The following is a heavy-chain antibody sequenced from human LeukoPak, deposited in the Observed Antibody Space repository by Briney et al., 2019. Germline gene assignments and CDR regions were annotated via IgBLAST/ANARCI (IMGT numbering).Heavy chain of an antibody. V-gene: IGHV3-74*01. CDR1: GFTFSDHW. CDR2: IRNDGGET. J-gene: IGHJ4*02. D-gene: IGHD3-10*01. CDR3: SRVRASFDY. Sequence: GGSLRLSCVGSGFTFSDHWMHWVRQAPGKGLVWVSRIRNDGGETNYADSVKARFTISRDNAKNTLFLQMNSLRAEDTAVYYCSRVRASFDYWGQGTLVTVAS.